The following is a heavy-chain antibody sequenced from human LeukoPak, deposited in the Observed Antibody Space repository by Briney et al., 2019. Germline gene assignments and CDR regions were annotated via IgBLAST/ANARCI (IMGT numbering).Heavy chain of an antibody. J-gene: IGHJ5*02. CDR2: IYYSGST. V-gene: IGHV4-39*01. D-gene: IGHD3/OR15-3a*01. CDR3: ARQLGWTYNWFDP. Sequence: SETLSLTCTVSGGSISSSSYYWGWIRQPPGKGLEWIGSIYYSGSTYYNPSLKSRVTISVDTSKNQFSLKLSTVTAADTAVYHCARQLGWTYNWFDPWGQGTLVTVSS. CDR1: GGSISSSSYY.